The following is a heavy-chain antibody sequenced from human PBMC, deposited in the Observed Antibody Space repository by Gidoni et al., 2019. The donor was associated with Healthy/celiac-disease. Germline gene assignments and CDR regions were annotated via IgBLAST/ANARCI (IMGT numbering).Heavy chain of an antibody. J-gene: IGHJ4*02. CDR1: GGNFSSYA. D-gene: IGHD3-22*01. Sequence: QVQLVQSGAEVKKPGSSVKVSCKASGGNFSSYAISWVRQAPGQGLEWMGGIIPIFGTANYAQKFQGRVTITADESTSTAYMELSSLRSEDTAVYYCATLLYYYDSSGSSFDYWGQGTLVTVSS. CDR2: IIPIFGTA. CDR3: ATLLYYYDSSGSSFDY. V-gene: IGHV1-69*01.